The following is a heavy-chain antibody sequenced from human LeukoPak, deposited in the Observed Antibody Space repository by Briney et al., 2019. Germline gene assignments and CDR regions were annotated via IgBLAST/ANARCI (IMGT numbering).Heavy chain of an antibody. V-gene: IGHV3-33*08. Sequence: PGGSLRLSCAASGFTFSDYYMSWIRQAPGKGLEWVAVIWYDGSNKYYADSVKGRFTISRDNSKNTLYLQMNSLRAEDTAVYYCARWEFNYWGQGTLVTVSS. J-gene: IGHJ4*02. CDR1: GFTFSDYY. CDR2: IWYDGSNK. CDR3: ARWEFNY. D-gene: IGHD1-26*01.